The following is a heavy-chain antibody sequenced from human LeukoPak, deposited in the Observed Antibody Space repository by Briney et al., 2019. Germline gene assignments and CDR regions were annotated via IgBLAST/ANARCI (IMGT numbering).Heavy chain of an antibody. CDR3: AELGITMIGGV. J-gene: IGHJ6*04. Sequence: GGSLRLSCAASGFTFCSYKMNWVRRAPGKGLEWVSYISSSGSTIYYADSVKGRFTISRDNAKNSLYLQMNSLRAEDTAVYYCAELGITMIGGVWGKGTTVTISS. CDR1: GFTFCSYK. D-gene: IGHD3-10*02. V-gene: IGHV3-48*03. CDR2: ISSSGSTI.